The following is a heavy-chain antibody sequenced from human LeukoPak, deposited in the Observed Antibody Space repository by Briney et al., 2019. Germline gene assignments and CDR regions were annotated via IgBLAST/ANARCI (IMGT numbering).Heavy chain of an antibody. D-gene: IGHD3-10*01. CDR3: ARDITMVRGVYDY. CDR1: GFTFSSYA. V-gene: IGHV3-30*04. CDR2: ISYDGSNK. Sequence: PGGSLRLPCAASGFTFSSYAMHWVRQAPGKGLEWVAVISYDGSNKYYADSVKGRFTISRDNSKNTLYLQMNSLRAEDTAVYYCARDITMVRGVYDYWGQGTLVTVSS. J-gene: IGHJ4*02.